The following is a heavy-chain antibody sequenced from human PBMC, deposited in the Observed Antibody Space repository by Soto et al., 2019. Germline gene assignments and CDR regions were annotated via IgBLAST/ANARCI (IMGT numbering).Heavy chain of an antibody. D-gene: IGHD7-27*01. Sequence: QVHVVQSGAEVKKPGSSVKVTCKAFGGTFNSFGINWVRQAPGQGLEWMGGIIPVFGTTKYAQKFRDRVTLVADGSTSTSYMEWSSLTADDTAVYDCAIEVWGRGGYYLDSWGQGTLVTVSS. CDR1: GGTFNSFG. V-gene: IGHV1-69*01. CDR2: IIPVFGTT. J-gene: IGHJ4*02. CDR3: AIEVWGRGGYYLDS.